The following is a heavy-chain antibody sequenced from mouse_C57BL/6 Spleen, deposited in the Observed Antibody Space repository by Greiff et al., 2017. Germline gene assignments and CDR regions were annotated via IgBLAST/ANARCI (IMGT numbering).Heavy chain of an antibody. J-gene: IGHJ4*01. D-gene: IGHD1-1*01. CDR1: GHAFSSSW. Sequence: QVQLQQSGPELVKPGASVKISCKASGHAFSSSWMNWVKQRPGKGLEWIGRIYPGDGDTNYNGKFKGKATLTADKSSSTAYMQLSSLTSEDSAVYFCARSGITTVVAGGDAMDYWGQGTSVTVSS. CDR3: ARSGITTVVAGGDAMDY. V-gene: IGHV1-82*01. CDR2: IYPGDGDT.